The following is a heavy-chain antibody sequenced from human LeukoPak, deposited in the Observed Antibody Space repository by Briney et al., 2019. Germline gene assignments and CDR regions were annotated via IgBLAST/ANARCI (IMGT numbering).Heavy chain of an antibody. D-gene: IGHD2-8*01. CDR1: GYTFTGYY. J-gene: IGHJ4*02. Sequence: ASVKVSCKASGYTFTGYYMHWVRQAPGQGLEWMGWINPNSGGTNYAQKFQGRVTMTRDTSISTAYMGLSRLRSDDTAVYYCARLSPAAKGGRTNGIDYWGQGTLVTVSS. CDR3: ARLSPAAKGGRTNGIDY. CDR2: INPNSGGT. V-gene: IGHV1-2*02.